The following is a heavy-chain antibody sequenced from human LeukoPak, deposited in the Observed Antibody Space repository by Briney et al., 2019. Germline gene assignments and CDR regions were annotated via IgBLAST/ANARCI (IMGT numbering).Heavy chain of an antibody. CDR1: GFTFSSYG. D-gene: IGHD4-17*01. CDR3: AKEKKYGDWGVAFDI. J-gene: IGHJ3*02. V-gene: IGHV3-30*18. Sequence: PGGSLTLSCAASGFTFSSYGMHWVRQAPGKGLEWVAVISYDGNNKYYADSVKGRFTSSRDNSKNTLYLQMNSLRAEDTAVYYCAKEKKYGDWGVAFDIWGQGTMVTVSS. CDR2: ISYDGNNK.